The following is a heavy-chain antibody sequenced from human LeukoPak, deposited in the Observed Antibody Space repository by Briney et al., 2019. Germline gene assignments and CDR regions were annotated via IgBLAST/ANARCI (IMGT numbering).Heavy chain of an antibody. Sequence: SETLSLTCTVSGGSISSSSYYWGWIRQPPGKGLEWIGSIYYSGSTYYNPSLKSRVTISVDTSKNQFSLKLSSVTAADTAVYYCERFLLLRMDVWGQGTTVTVSS. V-gene: IGHV4-39*01. CDR1: GGSISSSSYY. D-gene: IGHD3-10*01. CDR3: ERFLLLRMDV. CDR2: IYYSGST. J-gene: IGHJ6*02.